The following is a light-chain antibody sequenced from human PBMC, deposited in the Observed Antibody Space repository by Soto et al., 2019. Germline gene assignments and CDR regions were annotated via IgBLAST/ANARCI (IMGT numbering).Light chain of an antibody. CDR3: LQYNNWPPPWT. V-gene: IGKV3-15*01. Sequence: EIVMTQSPATLSVSTGERATLSCRASQSVSSNLAWYQQKPGQAPRLLIYGASTRATGIPARFSGSGSGTEFTLTISSLQSEDFAVYYCLQYNNWPPPWTFGLGTKVEIK. CDR1: QSVSSN. J-gene: IGKJ1*01. CDR2: GAS.